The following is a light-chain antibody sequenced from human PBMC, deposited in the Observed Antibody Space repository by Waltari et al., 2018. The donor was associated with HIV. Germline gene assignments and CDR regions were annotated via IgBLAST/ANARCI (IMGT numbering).Light chain of an antibody. CDR3: QQYNNWPPWT. Sequence: IVMTQSPATLSALQAERVTLSCSPGQNISSDLAWLQQRPGQAHTLVIYDAVTRPTGIPARISGRGSETDFTLTISSLQSEDVAVYFCQQYNNWPPWTFGQGTKVEMK. V-gene: IGKV3D-15*01. CDR2: DAV. CDR1: QNISSD. J-gene: IGKJ1*01.